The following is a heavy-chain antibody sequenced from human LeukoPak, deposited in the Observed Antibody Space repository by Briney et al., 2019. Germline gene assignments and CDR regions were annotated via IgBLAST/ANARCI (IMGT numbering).Heavy chain of an antibody. CDR1: GYTFTSYY. D-gene: IGHD6-19*01. J-gene: IGHJ3*02. CDR3: ARERISGWMRSDAFDI. V-gene: IGHV1-46*01. Sequence: GAPVKVSCKASGYTFTSYYMHWVRQAPGQGLEWMGIINPSGGSTSSAQKFQGRVTMTRDTSTTTVYMELSSLRSEDTAVYYCARERISGWMRSDAFDIWGQGTMVTVSS. CDR2: INPSGGST.